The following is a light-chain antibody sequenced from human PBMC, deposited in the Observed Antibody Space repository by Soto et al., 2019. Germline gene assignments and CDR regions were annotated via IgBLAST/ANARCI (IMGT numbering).Light chain of an antibody. Sequence: ETVMTQSPATLSVSPGEGATLSCRASQGVTSNLAWYQQKPGQAPRLLIYGASTRATGIPARFSGSGSGTEFTLTISSLQFEDFAFYYCQQYNTWPRTFGQGTKVEIK. CDR1: QGVTSN. V-gene: IGKV3-15*01. J-gene: IGKJ1*01. CDR2: GAS. CDR3: QQYNTWPRT.